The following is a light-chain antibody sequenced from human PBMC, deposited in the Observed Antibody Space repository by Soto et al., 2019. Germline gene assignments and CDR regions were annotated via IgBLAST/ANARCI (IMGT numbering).Light chain of an antibody. Sequence: DILLTQSPGTLSLSPGERATLSCRASQSISSSYLAWYQQRPGQAPRLLIYGASSRATGIPDRFSGSGSGTEFTLTISRLEPEDFAVYYCQQYGSSSWTFGQGTKVDIK. CDR2: GAS. J-gene: IGKJ1*01. CDR3: QQYGSSSWT. CDR1: QSISSSY. V-gene: IGKV3-20*01.